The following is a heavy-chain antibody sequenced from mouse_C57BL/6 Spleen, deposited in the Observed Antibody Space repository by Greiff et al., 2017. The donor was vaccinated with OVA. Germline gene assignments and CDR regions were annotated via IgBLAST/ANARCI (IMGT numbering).Heavy chain of an antibody. J-gene: IGHJ1*03. V-gene: IGHV1-69*01. CDR1: GYTFTSYW. D-gene: IGHD1-1*01. CDR2: IDPSDSNT. CDR3: ARYGSSFYWYFDV. Sequence: QVQLQQPGAELVMPGASVKLSCKASGYTFTSYWMHWVKQRPGQGLEWIGEIDPSDSNTNYNQKFKGKSTLTVDKSSSTAYMQLSSLTSEDSAVYYCARYGSSFYWYFDVWGTGTTVTVSS.